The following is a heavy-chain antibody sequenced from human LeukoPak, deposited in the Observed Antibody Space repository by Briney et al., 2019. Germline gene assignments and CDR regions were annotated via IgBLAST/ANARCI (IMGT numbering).Heavy chain of an antibody. J-gene: IGHJ3*02. CDR1: GGTFSSYA. CDR2: IIPIFGTA. CDR3: ARSSYSGTKTDAFDI. D-gene: IGHD1-26*01. Sequence: SVKVSCKASGGTFSSYAISWVRQAPGQGLEWMGGIIPIFGTANYAQKFQGRVTITADKSTSTAYMELSSLRSEDTAVYYCARSSYSGTKTDAFDIWGQGTMVTVSS. V-gene: IGHV1-69*06.